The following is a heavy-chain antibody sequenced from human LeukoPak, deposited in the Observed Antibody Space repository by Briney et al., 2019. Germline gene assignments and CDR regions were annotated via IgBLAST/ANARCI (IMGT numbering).Heavy chain of an antibody. J-gene: IGHJ4*02. CDR3: ARGVYSSAWYGGEDFDY. V-gene: IGHV3-21*01. CDR1: GFTFSDYS. CDR2: MSSSGTYI. Sequence: GGSLRLSCAASGFTFSDYSMNWVRQAPGRGLEWVSSMSSSGTYIYYADSVKGRFTVSRDSARNSLYLHMNSLRAEDTAVYYCARGVYSSAWYGGEDFDYWGQGTLVTVSS. D-gene: IGHD6-13*01.